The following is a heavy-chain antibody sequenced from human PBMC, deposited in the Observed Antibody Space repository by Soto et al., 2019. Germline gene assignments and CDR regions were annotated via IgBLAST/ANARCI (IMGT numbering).Heavy chain of an antibody. J-gene: IGHJ6*03. V-gene: IGHV4-59*01. CDR2: VYYSGNT. CDR3: ARKGAAASYAHYYMDV. Sequence: QVQLQESGPGLVKPSETLSLTCTVSGGSISPYYWSWIRQPPGKGLEWIGYVYYSGNTNYNPSLESRVTISVDTSRNRFSLNLTSATAADTAVYYCARKGAAASYAHYYMDVWGRGTADTVSS. D-gene: IGHD6-13*01. CDR1: GGSISPYY.